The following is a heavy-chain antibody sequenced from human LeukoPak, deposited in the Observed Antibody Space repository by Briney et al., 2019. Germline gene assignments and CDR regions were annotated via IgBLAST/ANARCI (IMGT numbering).Heavy chain of an antibody. D-gene: IGHD6-13*01. Sequence: PSETLSLTCTVSGGSISSSSYYWGWIRQPPGKGLEWIGSIYYSGSTYYNPSLKSRVTISVDTSKNQFSLKLSSVTAADTAVYYCARGGSSLINWGHGILVTVPS. CDR3: ARGGSSLIN. J-gene: IGHJ4*01. CDR1: GGSISSSSYY. V-gene: IGHV4-39*07. CDR2: IYYSGST.